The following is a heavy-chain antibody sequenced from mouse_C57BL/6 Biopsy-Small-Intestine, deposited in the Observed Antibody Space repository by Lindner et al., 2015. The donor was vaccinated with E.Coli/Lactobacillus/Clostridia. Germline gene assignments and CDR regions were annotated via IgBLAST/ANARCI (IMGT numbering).Heavy chain of an antibody. D-gene: IGHD3-2*01. V-gene: IGHV1S61*01. Sequence: SVKVSCKASGYTFTSYGITWVRQAPGQGLEWVGWISAYNGKTDYAQKLQGRVTMTTETSSSTAYMELRSLRSDDTAVYYCARESPPSGGVHRRDSSGWYFSDYWGQGTLVTVSS. CDR1: GYTFTSYG. CDR3: ARESPPSGGVHRRDSSGWYFSDY. CDR2: ISAYNGKT. J-gene: IGHJ4*01.